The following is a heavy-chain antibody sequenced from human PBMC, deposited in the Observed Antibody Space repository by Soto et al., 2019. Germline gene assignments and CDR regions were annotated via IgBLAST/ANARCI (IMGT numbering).Heavy chain of an antibody. Sequence: EVQLVESGGGLLQPGGSLRLSCAASGFIFSNYWMNWVRQAPGKGLVWVSRINSDGSTTNYADSVKGRFTISRDNAKNTLHLQMKSLRADDTAVYYCARIDFWSGMDVWGQGTTVTVSS. J-gene: IGHJ6*02. CDR2: INSDGSTT. D-gene: IGHD3-3*01. CDR1: GFIFSNYW. CDR3: ARIDFWSGMDV. V-gene: IGHV3-74*01.